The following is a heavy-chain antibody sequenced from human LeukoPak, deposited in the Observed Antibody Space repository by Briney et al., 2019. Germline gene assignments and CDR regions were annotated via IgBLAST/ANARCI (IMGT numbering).Heavy chain of an antibody. D-gene: IGHD4-11*01. Sequence: GGSLRLSCAASGFTFSTYGMHWVRQAPGKGLEWVAVISYDGNNNYYADSVKGRFTISRDNSKNTLYLQMNSLRAEDTAIYYCARDHQYTYTNYGDYWGQGTLVTVSS. CDR1: GFTFSTYG. CDR3: ARDHQYTYTNYGDY. CDR2: ISYDGNNN. J-gene: IGHJ4*02. V-gene: IGHV3-30*03.